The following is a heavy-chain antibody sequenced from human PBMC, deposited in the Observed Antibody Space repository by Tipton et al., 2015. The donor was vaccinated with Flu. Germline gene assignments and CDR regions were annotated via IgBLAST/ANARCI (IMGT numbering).Heavy chain of an antibody. V-gene: IGHV4-39*01. CDR2: IYYSGST. Sequence: GLVKPSETLSLTCTVSGGSISSSSYYWGWIRQPPGKGLEWIGSIYYSGSTYYNPSLKSRVTISVDTSKNQFSLKLSSVTAADTAVYYCARHSYYYGSGTDEKLRHFDYWGQGTLVTVSS. J-gene: IGHJ4*02. CDR1: GGSISSSSYY. CDR3: ARHSYYYGSGTDEKLRHFDY. D-gene: IGHD3-10*01.